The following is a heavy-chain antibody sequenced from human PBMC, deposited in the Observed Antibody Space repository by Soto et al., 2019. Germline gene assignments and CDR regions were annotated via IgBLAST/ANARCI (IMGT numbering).Heavy chain of an antibody. CDR2: IYTGGST. D-gene: IGHD1-7*01. V-gene: IGHV3-53*01. CDR1: AFTISTKH. CDR3: AGLSSWNYRAIDY. J-gene: IGHJ4*02. Sequence: EVQLVESGGGLIQPGGSLRLSCAASAFTISTKHMNWVRQTPGKGLEWVSVIYTGGSTCYADSVKGRFPISRDNSKNTLYLQMNSLRAEDTAVYYCAGLSSWNYRAIDYWGQGALVTVSS.